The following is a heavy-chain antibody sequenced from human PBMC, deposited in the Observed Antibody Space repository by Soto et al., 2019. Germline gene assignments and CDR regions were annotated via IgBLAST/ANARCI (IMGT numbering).Heavy chain of an antibody. CDR2: ISQSGNT. D-gene: IGHD4-4*01. CDR3: ARGHLPGGNSFYFDY. V-gene: IGHV4-34*01. Sequence: SETLSLTCAVSGGSFSGNYCTWIRQPPGKGLEWIGEISQSGNTNYHPSLKSRVTISVDTSKNQFSLNLSSVTSVDTADYYCARGHLPGGNSFYFDYWGQGSRVT. CDR1: GGSFSGNY. J-gene: IGHJ4*02.